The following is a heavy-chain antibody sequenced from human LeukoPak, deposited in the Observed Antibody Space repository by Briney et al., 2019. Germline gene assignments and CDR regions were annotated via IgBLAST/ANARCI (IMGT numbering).Heavy chain of an antibody. CDR3: GRGGWLQFVDY. CDR2: IYYSGST. D-gene: IGHD5-24*01. Sequence: PSETLSLTCTVSGGSISSSSYYWGWIRQPPGKGLEWIGSIYYSGSTYYNPSLKSRVTISVDTSKNQFSLKLSSVTAADTAVYYCGRGGWLQFVDYWGQGTLVTVSS. CDR1: GGSISSSSYY. V-gene: IGHV4-39*07. J-gene: IGHJ4*02.